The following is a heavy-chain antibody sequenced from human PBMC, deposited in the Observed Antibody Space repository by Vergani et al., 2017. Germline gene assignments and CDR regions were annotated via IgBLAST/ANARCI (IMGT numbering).Heavy chain of an antibody. CDR2: ISYDGSNK. D-gene: IGHD6-13*01. Sequence: QVQLVESGGGVVQPGRSLRLSCAASGFTFSSYAMHWVRQAPGKGLEWVAVISYDGSNKYYADSVKGRFTISRDNSKNTLYLQMNSLRAEDTAVYYCAKVMSIAAAGTGWFDPWGQGTLVTVSS. CDR3: AKVMSIAAAGTGWFDP. V-gene: IGHV3-30-3*01. J-gene: IGHJ5*02. CDR1: GFTFSSYA.